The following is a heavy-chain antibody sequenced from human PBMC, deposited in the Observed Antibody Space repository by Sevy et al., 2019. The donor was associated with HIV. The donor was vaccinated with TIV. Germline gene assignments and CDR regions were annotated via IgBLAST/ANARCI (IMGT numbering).Heavy chain of an antibody. V-gene: IGHV3-23*01. J-gene: IGHJ4*02. Sequence: GGSLRLSCAASGFTFSSYAMSWVRQAPGKGLEWVSAISGSASSTYYADSVKGRFTIPRDNSKNTLYPLLNSLRAEDTAVYYCAKDGHYYDSSADYLNYFDYWGQGTLVTVSS. CDR2: ISGSASST. D-gene: IGHD3-22*01. CDR3: AKDGHYYDSSADYLNYFDY. CDR1: GFTFSSYA.